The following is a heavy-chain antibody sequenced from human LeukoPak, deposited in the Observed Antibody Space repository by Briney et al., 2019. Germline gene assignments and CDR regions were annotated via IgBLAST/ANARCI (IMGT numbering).Heavy chain of an antibody. Sequence: GGSLRLSCTASGFTFGDYAMSWFRQAPGKGLEWVGFIRSKAYGGTTEYAASVKGRFTISRDDSKSIAYLQMNSLKTEDTAVYYCTRDPMVRGGYFDYWGQGTLVTVSS. D-gene: IGHD3-10*01. CDR1: GFTFGDYA. CDR2: IRSKAYGGTT. J-gene: IGHJ4*02. CDR3: TRDPMVRGGYFDY. V-gene: IGHV3-49*03.